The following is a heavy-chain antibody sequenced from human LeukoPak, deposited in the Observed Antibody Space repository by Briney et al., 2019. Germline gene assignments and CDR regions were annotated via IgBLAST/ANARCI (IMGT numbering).Heavy chain of an antibody. CDR3: ERDRNHGSPYYYYYMDV. Sequence: AVKVSCKASGVTFSSYAISWGRQAPGQGLEWMGGIIPIFGTANNAQKFQGRVTITTYEATSTAYMELSSLRSEDTAVYYCERDRNHGSPYYYYYMDVWGKGTTVTVSS. CDR1: GVTFSSYA. J-gene: IGHJ6*03. V-gene: IGHV1-69*05. CDR2: IIPIFGTA.